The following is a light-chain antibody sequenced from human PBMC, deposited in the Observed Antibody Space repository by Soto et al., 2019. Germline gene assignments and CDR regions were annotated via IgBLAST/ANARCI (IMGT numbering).Light chain of an antibody. V-gene: IGLV2-8*01. CDR1: SGDVGGYDY. CDR2: EVT. CDR3: SSYAGSDNPYV. J-gene: IGLJ1*01. Sequence: HSALTQPPSASGSPGQSATISCTGTSGDVGGYDYVSWYQQHPGKAPKLMIYEVTKRPLGVPDRFSDSKSGNTASLTVSGLQAEDEADYYCSSYAGSDNPYVFGTGTKVTV.